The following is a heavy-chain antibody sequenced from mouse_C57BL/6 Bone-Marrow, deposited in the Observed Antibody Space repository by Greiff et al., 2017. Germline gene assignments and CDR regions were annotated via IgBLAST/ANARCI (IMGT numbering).Heavy chain of an antibody. Sequence: EVQLVESGGGLVKPGGSLKLSCAASGFTFSDYGMHWVRQAPEKGLEWVAYISSGRSTIYYADTVKGRCTISRDNAKNNLYLKMTSLRSEYTAMYYCASGGYPHYYAMDYGGQGTSVTVSA. CDR2: ISSGRSTI. CDR3: ASGGYPHYYAMDY. CDR1: GFTFSDYG. J-gene: IGHJ4*01. D-gene: IGHD1-1*02. V-gene: IGHV5-17*01.